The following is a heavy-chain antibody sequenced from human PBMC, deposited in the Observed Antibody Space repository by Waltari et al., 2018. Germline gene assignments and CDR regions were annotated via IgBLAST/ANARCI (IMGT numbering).Heavy chain of an antibody. J-gene: IGHJ6*02. Sequence: QVQLVQSGAEVKKPGSSVKVSCKASGGTFSSYTISWVRQAPGQGLGWMGRISPILGIANSEKKFQGRVPITADKSTSPAYMELSSLRSEDTAVYYCARAGPLGTVVDYYYYGMDVWGQGTTVTVSS. CDR3: ARAGPLGTVVDYYYYGMDV. CDR2: ISPILGIA. D-gene: IGHD2-15*01. CDR1: GGTFSSYT. V-gene: IGHV1-69*02.